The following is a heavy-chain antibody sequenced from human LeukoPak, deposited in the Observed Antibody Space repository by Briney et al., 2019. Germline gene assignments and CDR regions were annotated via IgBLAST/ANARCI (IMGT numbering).Heavy chain of an antibody. CDR2: IKQDGSEK. CDR1: GFTFSGYW. D-gene: IGHD2-21*02. CDR3: VGEVLGDHHPDAFDL. Sequence: GGSLRLSCAASGFTFSGYWMSWVRQAPGKGLEWVANIKQDGSEKYYVDSVKGRFTISRDNTKNSLFLQMDSLEAEDTAVYYCVGEVLGDHHPDAFDLWGQGTMVTVSS. V-gene: IGHV3-7*01. J-gene: IGHJ3*01.